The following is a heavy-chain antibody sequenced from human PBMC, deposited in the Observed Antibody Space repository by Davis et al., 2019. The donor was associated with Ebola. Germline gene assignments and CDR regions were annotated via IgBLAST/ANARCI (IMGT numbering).Heavy chain of an antibody. Sequence: GESLKISCAASGFTFSGSAMHWVRQASGKGLEWVGRIRSKANSYATAYAASVKGRFTISRDDSKNTAYLQMNSLKTEGTAVYYCTSLIAAAVDIWGQGTMVTVSS. J-gene: IGHJ3*02. CDR1: GFTFSGSA. CDR3: TSLIAAAVDI. CDR2: IRSKANSYAT. V-gene: IGHV3-73*01. D-gene: IGHD6-13*01.